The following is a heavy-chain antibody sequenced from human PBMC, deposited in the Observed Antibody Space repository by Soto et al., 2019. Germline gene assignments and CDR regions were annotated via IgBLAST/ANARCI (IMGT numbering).Heavy chain of an antibody. D-gene: IGHD2-2*01. V-gene: IGHV1-18*01. Sequence: QVQLVQSGAEVKKPGASVKVSCKASGYTFTTHGISWVRQVPGQGLEWMGWVRGDNGHTNYAQSLQGRVTMTTDTSTNTAYMELRSLRSDDTAVYYCARDLGYCRSRTCYREGFDPWGQGTLVTVSS. J-gene: IGHJ5*02. CDR3: ARDLGYCRSRTCYREGFDP. CDR1: GYTFTTHG. CDR2: VRGDNGHT.